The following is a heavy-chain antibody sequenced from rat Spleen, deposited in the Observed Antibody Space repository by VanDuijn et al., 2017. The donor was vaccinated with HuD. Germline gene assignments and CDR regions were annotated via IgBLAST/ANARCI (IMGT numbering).Heavy chain of an antibody. CDR3: TRDVYYGSDY. V-gene: IGHV5-7*01. D-gene: IGHD1-6*01. J-gene: IGHJ2*01. Sequence: EVQLVESGGGLVQPRRSLKLSCAASGFTFSHYYMAWVRQAPKKGLEWVATISDSGSRIYYPDSVKGRFTISRDNARGSLYLQMNSLKSEDTATYYCTRDVYYGSDYWGQGVMVTVSS. CDR2: ISDSGSRI. CDR1: GFTFSHYY.